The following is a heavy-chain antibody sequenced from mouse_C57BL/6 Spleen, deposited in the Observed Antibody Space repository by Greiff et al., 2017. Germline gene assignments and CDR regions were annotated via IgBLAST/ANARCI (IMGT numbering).Heavy chain of an antibody. D-gene: IGHD2-1*01. Sequence: QVQLQQPGTELVKPGASVKLSCKASGYTFTSYWMHWVKPRPGQGLEWIGNINPSNGGTNYNEKFKSKATLTVDKSTSTAYMQLSSLTSEDSAVYYCARGEIYYGNYEGSYYAMDYWGQGTSVTVSS. CDR2: INPSNGGT. V-gene: IGHV1-53*01. CDR1: GYTFTSYW. J-gene: IGHJ4*01. CDR3: ARGEIYYGNYEGSYYAMDY.